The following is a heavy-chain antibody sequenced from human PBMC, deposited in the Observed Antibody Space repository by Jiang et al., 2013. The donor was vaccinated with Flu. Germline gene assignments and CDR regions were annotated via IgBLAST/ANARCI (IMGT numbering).Heavy chain of an antibody. Sequence: LVKPSETLSLTCTVSGGSISSYYWSWIRQPPGKGLEWIGYIYYSGSTNYNPSLKSRVTISVDTSKNQFSLKLSSVTAADTAVYYCARLSITMVRGAGWFDPWGQGTLVTVSS. D-gene: IGHD3-10*01. CDR1: GGSISSYY. CDR2: IYYSGST. J-gene: IGHJ5*02. V-gene: IGHV4-59*12. CDR3: ARLSITMVRGAGWFDP.